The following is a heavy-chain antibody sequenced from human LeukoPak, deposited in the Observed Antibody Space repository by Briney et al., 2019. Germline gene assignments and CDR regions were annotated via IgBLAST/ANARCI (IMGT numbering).Heavy chain of an antibody. CDR1: GYTFTSYA. V-gene: IGHV1-3*01. J-gene: IGHJ4*02. D-gene: IGHD2/OR15-2a*01. Sequence: GASVKVSCKASGYTFTSYAMHWVRQAPGQRLDLMGWINAGNGNTKYSQKFQGRVTITRDTSASTGYMELRSLRSEDTAVYYSVRREYGPFDYSGQGTLVTVSS. CDR2: INAGNGNT. CDR3: VRREYGPFDY.